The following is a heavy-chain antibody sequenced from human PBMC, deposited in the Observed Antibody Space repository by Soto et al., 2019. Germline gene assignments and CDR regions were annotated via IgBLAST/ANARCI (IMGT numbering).Heavy chain of an antibody. CDR2: IYYSGNK. J-gene: IGHJ5*02. Sequence: QVQLQESGPGLVKPSETLSLTCTVSGASITSSYWTWIRQPPGEGLEWIGYIYYSGNKNYNPSLKSRVTISVDTSKNQFSLKLSSVTAADTALYYCARFNYHVLSGWWFDPWGQGTLVTVSS. D-gene: IGHD3-3*01. CDR3: ARFNYHVLSGWWFDP. V-gene: IGHV4-59*01. CDR1: GASITSSY.